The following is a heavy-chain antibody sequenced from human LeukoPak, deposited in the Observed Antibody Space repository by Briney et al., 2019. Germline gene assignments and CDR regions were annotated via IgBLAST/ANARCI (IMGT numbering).Heavy chain of an antibody. J-gene: IGHJ4*02. Sequence: PSETLSLTCTVSGGSISSSSYYWGWIRQPPGKGLEWIGSIYYSGSTYYNPSLKSRVTISVDTSKNQFSLKLSSVTAADTAVYYCARGFYSSGWNGIDYWGQGTLVTVSS. CDR1: GGSISSSSYY. D-gene: IGHD6-19*01. CDR2: IYYSGST. V-gene: IGHV4-39*01. CDR3: ARGFYSSGWNGIDY.